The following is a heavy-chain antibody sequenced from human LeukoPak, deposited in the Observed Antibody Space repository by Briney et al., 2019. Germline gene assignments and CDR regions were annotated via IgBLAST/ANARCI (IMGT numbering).Heavy chain of an antibody. CDR1: GYSISSGYY. J-gene: IGHJ2*01. V-gene: IGHV4-38-2*02. Sequence: PSETLSLTCTVSGYSISSGYYWGWIRQPPGKGLEWIGSIYHSGSTYYNPSLKSRVTISIDTSKNQFSLKLSSVTAADTAVYYCARGRSVAGTYWYFDLWGRGTLVTVSS. CDR3: ARGRSVAGTYWYFDL. CDR2: IYHSGST. D-gene: IGHD1-1*01.